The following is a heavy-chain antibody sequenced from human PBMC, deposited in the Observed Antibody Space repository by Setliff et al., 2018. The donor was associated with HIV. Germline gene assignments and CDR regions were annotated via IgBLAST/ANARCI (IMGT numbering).Heavy chain of an antibody. V-gene: IGHV4-39*01. J-gene: IGHJ3*01. CDR3: ARRYSSSGYAYDL. Sequence: SETLSLTCTVAGGSVSTSSDYGGCIRQPPGKGLEGIGSLYNGGSTSYSPSLKSQVTMSVDTSNNQFSLKLTSVTAADTAVYTCARRYSSSGYAYDLWCQGRMVTVSS. CDR1: GGSVSTSSDY. CDR2: LYNGGST. D-gene: IGHD6-13*01.